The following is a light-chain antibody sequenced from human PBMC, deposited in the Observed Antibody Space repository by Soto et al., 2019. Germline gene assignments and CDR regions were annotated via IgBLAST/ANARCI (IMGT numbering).Light chain of an antibody. CDR3: CSYAGSRRV. V-gene: IGLV2-23*01. CDR2: EGS. Sequence: VLTQPASVSGSPGQSITISCTGTSSDVGSYNLVSWYQQHPGKAPKLMIYEGSKRPSGVSNRFSGSKSGNTASLTISGLQAEDEADYYCCSYAGSRRVFGTGTKVTVL. CDR1: SSDVGSYNL. J-gene: IGLJ1*01.